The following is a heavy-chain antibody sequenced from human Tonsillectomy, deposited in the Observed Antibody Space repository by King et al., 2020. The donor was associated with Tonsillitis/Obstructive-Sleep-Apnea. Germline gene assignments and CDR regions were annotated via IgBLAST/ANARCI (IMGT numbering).Heavy chain of an antibody. J-gene: IGHJ4*02. Sequence: VQLQESGPGLVKPSETLSLTCTVSGGSISSYYWSWIRQPPGKGLEWIGYIYYSGSTNYNPSLKSRVTISVDTSKNQFSLKLSSVTAADTAVYYCATYGYCSSTSCSDKVDTAMDYWGQGTLVTVSS. V-gene: IGHV4-59*01. CDR1: GGSISSYY. D-gene: IGHD2-2*01. CDR2: IYYSGST. CDR3: ATYGYCSSTSCSDKVDTAMDY.